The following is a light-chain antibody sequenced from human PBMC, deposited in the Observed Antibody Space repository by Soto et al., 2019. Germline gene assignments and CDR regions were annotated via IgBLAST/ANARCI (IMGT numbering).Light chain of an antibody. CDR1: RSDVGGYNY. V-gene: IGLV2-11*01. Sequence: QPVLTQPRSVSGSLGQSVTISCAGTRSDVGGYNYVSWYQQPPGTAPKLMIYEVSKRPSGVPDRFSGSKSGNTASLTISGLQAEDEGDYYCCSYAGRYTWVFGTGTKLTVL. CDR3: CSYAGRYTWV. J-gene: IGLJ1*01. CDR2: EVS.